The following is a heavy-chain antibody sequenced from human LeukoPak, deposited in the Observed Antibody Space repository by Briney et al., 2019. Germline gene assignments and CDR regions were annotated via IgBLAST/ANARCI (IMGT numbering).Heavy chain of an antibody. V-gene: IGHV1-24*01. Sequence: GASVKISCKVSGYTLTEVSMHWVRQAPGKGLEWMGGFDPEDGETIYAQKFQGRVTMTEDTSTDTAYMELSSLRSEDTAVYYCATDETQGNDYVWGSYRYNAFDIWGQGTMVTVSS. CDR1: GYTLTEVS. J-gene: IGHJ3*02. CDR2: FDPEDGET. CDR3: ATDETQGNDYVWGSYRYNAFDI. D-gene: IGHD3-16*02.